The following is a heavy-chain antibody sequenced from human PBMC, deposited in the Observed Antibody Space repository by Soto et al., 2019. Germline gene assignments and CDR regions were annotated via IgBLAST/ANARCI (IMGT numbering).Heavy chain of an antibody. CDR1: GFTFSAYN. CDR3: ASHYGDNGWFDP. J-gene: IGHJ5*02. V-gene: IGHV3-21*06. D-gene: IGHD4-17*01. Sequence: GGYLRLSCAASGFTFSAYNMNWVRQPPGKGLEWVSSITSSSSSIYYADSLKGRFTISRDNAKNSLYLQMNSLRAEDTAVYYCASHYGDNGWFDPWGQGTLVTVSS. CDR2: ITSSSSSI.